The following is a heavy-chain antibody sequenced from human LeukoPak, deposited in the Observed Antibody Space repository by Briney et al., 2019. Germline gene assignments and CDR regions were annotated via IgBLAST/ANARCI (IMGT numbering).Heavy chain of an antibody. CDR2: ISGSGGRT. D-gene: IGHD3-22*01. Sequence: GGSLRLSCAASGFTFSSYAMGWVRQAPGKGLEWVPGISGSGGRTYNADSVKGRFTISRDNSKNTLYLQMNSLRAEDTAVYYCAKDRYYDSSGPIDYWGQGTLVTVSS. J-gene: IGHJ4*02. CDR3: AKDRYYDSSGPIDY. CDR1: GFTFSSYA. V-gene: IGHV3-23*01.